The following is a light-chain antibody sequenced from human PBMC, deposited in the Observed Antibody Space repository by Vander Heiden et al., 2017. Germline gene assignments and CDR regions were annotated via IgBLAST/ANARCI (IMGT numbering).Light chain of an antibody. CDR2: DAS. J-gene: IGKJ4*02. V-gene: IGKV3D-20*01. CDR1: LSVSRNY. Sequence: VLTQSPATLSLSPGERATLSCGASLSVSRNYIAWYQQKSGLPPRLVIYDASNRASGIPDRFSGSGSGKEFTLTINRLEPEDLAVFYCLQYGSTPCTFGGGTTLEIK. CDR3: LQYGSTPCT.